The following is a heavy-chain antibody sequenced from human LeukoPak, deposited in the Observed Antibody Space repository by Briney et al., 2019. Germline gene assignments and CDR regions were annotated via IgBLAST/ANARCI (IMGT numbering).Heavy chain of an antibody. CDR1: GFTFSSYA. J-gene: IGHJ4*02. CDR2: ISYDGSNK. CDR3: ARGSGYLETFDY. V-gene: IGHV3-30*04. Sequence: GGSLRLSCAASGFTFSSYAMHWVRQAPGKGLEWVAVISYDGSNKYYADSVKGRFTISRDNSRNTLYLQMNSLRAEDTAVYYCARGSGYLETFDYWGQGTLVTVSS. D-gene: IGHD3-22*01.